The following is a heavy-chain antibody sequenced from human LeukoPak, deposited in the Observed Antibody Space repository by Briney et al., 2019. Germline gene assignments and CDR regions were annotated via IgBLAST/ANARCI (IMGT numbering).Heavy chain of an antibody. CDR1: GFTLSSNW. J-gene: IGHJ4*02. Sequence: QTGGSLRLSCVASGFTLSSNWMSWVRQAPGKGLEWVANINQDGSEKYYVDSVKGRFTISRDNAKNSLYLQMNSLRVEDTAVYYCARDSYYYDGSGYYYYFDYWGQGTMVTASS. CDR2: INQDGSEK. V-gene: IGHV3-7*05. CDR3: ARDSYYYDGSGYYYYFDY. D-gene: IGHD3-22*01.